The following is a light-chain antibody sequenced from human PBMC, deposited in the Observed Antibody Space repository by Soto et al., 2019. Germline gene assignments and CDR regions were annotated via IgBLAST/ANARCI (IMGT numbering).Light chain of an antibody. V-gene: IGKV3-11*01. CDR2: GAS. CDR3: QQRDKWPRT. CDR1: QSVCSY. J-gene: IGKJ2*01. Sequence: DIVLTQSPATLSLSPGERATLSCRASQSVCSYLAWFQHKPGQAPRLLIYGASNRATDIPGRFSGRGSGTDFTLTISSLESGDSAVYYCQQRDKWPRTFGQGTKLEIK.